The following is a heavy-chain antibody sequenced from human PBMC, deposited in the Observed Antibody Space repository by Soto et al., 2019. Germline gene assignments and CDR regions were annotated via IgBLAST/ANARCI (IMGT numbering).Heavy chain of an antibody. J-gene: IGHJ4*02. CDR1: GFNFSSYA. V-gene: IGHV3-23*01. CDR3: AKPTYSYFWSGPRLFDN. D-gene: IGHD3-3*01. CDR2: ISGSGDST. Sequence: GGSLRLSCAASGFNFSSYAMSWVRKAPGKGLEWVSAISGSGDSTYYADSVKGRFTISRDTSKDTLYLQMNSLRAEDTAIYDCAKPTYSYFWSGPRLFDNWGQGMLVTVSS.